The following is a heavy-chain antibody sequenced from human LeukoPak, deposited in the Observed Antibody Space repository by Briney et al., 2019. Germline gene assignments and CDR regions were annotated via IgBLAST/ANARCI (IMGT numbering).Heavy chain of an antibody. CDR2: IYYSGST. J-gene: IGHJ6*03. CDR1: GGSISSGGYY. V-gene: IGHV4-31*03. Sequence: PSETLSLTCTVSGGSISSGGYYWSWIRQRPGKGLEWIGYIYYSGSTYYNPSLKSRVTIAVDTSKNQFSLKLSSVTAADAAVYYCARGGRNDFWSGYYYYYYYMDVWGKGTTVTVSS. CDR3: ARGGRNDFWSGYYYYYYYMDV. D-gene: IGHD3-3*01.